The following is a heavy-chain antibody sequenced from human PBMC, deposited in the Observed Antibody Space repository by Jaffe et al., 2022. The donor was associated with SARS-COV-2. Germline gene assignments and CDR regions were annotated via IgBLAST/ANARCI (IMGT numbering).Heavy chain of an antibody. Sequence: QVQMQESGPGLVTPSETLSLTCNVSGGHINRYYWSWIRQSPGKGLEWIGYIFYNGDTSYNPSLKTRVTISVDMAKNQFSLKLTSVTVADTAVYYCARGPGREQHLEGSAKVEYHYFGMDVWGQGTTVTVSS. CDR2: IFYNGDT. V-gene: IGHV4-59*01. CDR1: GGHINRYY. CDR3: ARGPGREQHLEGSAKVEYHYFGMDV. D-gene: IGHD6-13*01. J-gene: IGHJ6*02.